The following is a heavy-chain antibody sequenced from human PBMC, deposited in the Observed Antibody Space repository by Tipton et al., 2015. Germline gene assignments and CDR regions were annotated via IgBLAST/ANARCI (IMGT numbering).Heavy chain of an antibody. CDR3: ARQSDAMIVVVNNWFDS. J-gene: IGHJ5*01. D-gene: IGHD3-22*01. CDR1: GGSVSSSSYY. V-gene: IGHV4-39*01. CDR2: IYYSGIT. Sequence: TLSLTCNVSGGSVSSSSYYWGWIRQPPGKGLEWIGSIYYSGITYYNPSLRSRVAISVDTSKDHFSLKLSSVTAADTAVYYCARQSDAMIVVVNNWFDSWGQGTLVTVSS.